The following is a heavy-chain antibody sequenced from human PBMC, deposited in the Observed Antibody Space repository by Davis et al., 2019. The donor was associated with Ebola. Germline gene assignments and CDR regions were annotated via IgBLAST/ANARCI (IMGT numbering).Heavy chain of an antibody. CDR2: INHSGST. J-gene: IGHJ5*02. D-gene: IGHD2-21*01. Sequence: SETLSLTCAVYVGSFNDYYWSWIRQPPGKGLEWIGEINHSGSTNYNPSLKSRVTISVDTSKNQFSLKLSSVTAADTAVYYCARGLGIGRWFDPWGQGTLVTVSS. CDR1: VGSFNDYY. V-gene: IGHV4-34*01. CDR3: ARGLGIGRWFDP.